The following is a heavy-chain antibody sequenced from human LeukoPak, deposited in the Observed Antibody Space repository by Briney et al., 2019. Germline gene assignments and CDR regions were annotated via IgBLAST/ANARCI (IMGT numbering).Heavy chain of an antibody. CDR2: IFSRGST. V-gene: IGHV4-59*08. Sequence: PSETLSLTCTVSGGSISSCYWSWIRQPPGEGLEWIGYIFSRGSTHYNPSLKSRLTISIDTSKNQFSLKLNSVTAADTAVYYCARHGEGGNSYYYYMDVWGKGTTVTVSS. J-gene: IGHJ6*03. CDR3: ARHGEGGNSYYYYMDV. CDR1: GGSISSCY. D-gene: IGHD3-10*01.